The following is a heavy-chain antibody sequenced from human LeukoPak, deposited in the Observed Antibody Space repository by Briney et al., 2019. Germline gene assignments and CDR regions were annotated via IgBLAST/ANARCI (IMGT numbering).Heavy chain of an antibody. J-gene: IGHJ6*02. CDR1: GGSISSYY. V-gene: IGHV4-4*07. D-gene: IGHD6-13*01. Sequence: PSETLSLTCTVSGGSISSYYWSWIRQPAGKGLEWIGRIYTRGSTNYNPSLKSRVTMSVDTSKNQFSLKLSSVTAADTAVYYCARDRVAARRYYYYGVDVWGQGTTVTVSS. CDR3: ARDRVAARRYYYYGVDV. CDR2: IYTRGST.